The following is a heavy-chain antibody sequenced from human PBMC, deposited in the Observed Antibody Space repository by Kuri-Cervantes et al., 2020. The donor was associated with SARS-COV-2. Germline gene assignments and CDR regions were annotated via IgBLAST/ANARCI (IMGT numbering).Heavy chain of an antibody. CDR1: SGSIRSDY. CDR3: ARQMMSSTTIFGVVITRNWFDP. Sequence: GSLRLSCTVSSGSIRSDYWSWIRQPPGKGLEWLGYIHYTGSTNYSPSLQSRVTISVNTSKKQFSLRLNSVTAADTAVYYCARQMMSSTTIFGVVITRNWFDPWGQGTLVTVSS. CDR2: IHYTGST. V-gene: IGHV4-59*01. J-gene: IGHJ5*02. D-gene: IGHD3-3*01.